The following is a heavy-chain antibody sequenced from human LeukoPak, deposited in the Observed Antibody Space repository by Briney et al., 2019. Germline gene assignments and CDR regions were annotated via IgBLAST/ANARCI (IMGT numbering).Heavy chain of an antibody. Sequence: SVKVSCKASGGTFSSYAISWVRQAPGQGLEWMGGIIPIFGTANYAQKFQGRVTITTDESTSTAYMELSSLRSEDTAVYYCASGSYQANDAFDIWDQGTMVTVSS. D-gene: IGHD1-26*01. CDR3: ASGSYQANDAFDI. CDR2: IIPIFGTA. CDR1: GGTFSSYA. V-gene: IGHV1-69*05. J-gene: IGHJ3*02.